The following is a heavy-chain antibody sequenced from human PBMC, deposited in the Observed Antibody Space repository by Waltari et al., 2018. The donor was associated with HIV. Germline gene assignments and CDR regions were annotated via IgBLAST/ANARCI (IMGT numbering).Heavy chain of an antibody. CDR3: TTDPGSRYYDFWSGYSTLGY. Sequence: APGKGLECVGRIKTKTDGGTTDYAAPVKGRFVVSRDDSKNTLFLQMNSLKTEDTAVYYCTTDPGSRYYDFWSGYSTLGYWGQGTLVTVSS. V-gene: IGHV3-15*01. D-gene: IGHD3-3*01. J-gene: IGHJ4*02. CDR2: IKTKTDGGTT.